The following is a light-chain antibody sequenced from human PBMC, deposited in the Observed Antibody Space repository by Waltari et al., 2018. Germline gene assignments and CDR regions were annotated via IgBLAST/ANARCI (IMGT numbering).Light chain of an antibody. CDR1: QSLTNN. CDR2: GAS. V-gene: IGKV3-15*01. J-gene: IGKJ4*01. CDR3: QQYNNWLT. Sequence: IVMTQSPATLSVSPGERATLSCRASQSLTNNLAWYQQKPGQAPRLLIYGASTRATGIPARFSGSGSGTEFTLTISSLQSEDFAVYYCQQYNNWLTFGGGTKVEIK.